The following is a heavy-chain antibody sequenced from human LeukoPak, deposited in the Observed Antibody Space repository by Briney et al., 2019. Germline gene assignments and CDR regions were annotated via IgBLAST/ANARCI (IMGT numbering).Heavy chain of an antibody. J-gene: IGHJ5*02. CDR2: INHSGST. CDR3: ARLEITIFGVAPRRGWFDP. D-gene: IGHD3-3*01. Sequence: SETLSLTCTVSGGSISSYYWSWIRQPPGKGLEWIGEINHSGSTNYNPSLKSRVTISVDTSKNQFSLKLSSVTAADTAVYYCARLEITIFGVAPRRGWFDPWGQGTLVTVSS. V-gene: IGHV4-34*01. CDR1: GGSISSYY.